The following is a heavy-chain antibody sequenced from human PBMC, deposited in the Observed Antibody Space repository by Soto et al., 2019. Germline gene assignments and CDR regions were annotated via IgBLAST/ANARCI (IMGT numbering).Heavy chain of an antibody. Sequence: QVQLQQWGAGLLKPSETLSLTCAVYGGSFSGYYWTWIRQPPRKGLEWIGEINHSRSTNYNPSLKSLVTLSVDTSKNQFSLKLSSVTAADPAVYYCARLPRGYNYGMDVWGQGTTVTVSS. V-gene: IGHV4-34*01. CDR1: GGSFSGYY. J-gene: IGHJ6*02. CDR3: ARLPRGYNYGMDV. CDR2: INHSRST.